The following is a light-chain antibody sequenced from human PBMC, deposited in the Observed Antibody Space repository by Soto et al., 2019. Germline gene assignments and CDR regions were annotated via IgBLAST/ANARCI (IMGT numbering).Light chain of an antibody. CDR1: QSISSY. CDR2: AAS. Sequence: DIQMTQSPSSLSASVGDRVTITCRASQSISSYLNWYQQKPGKAPKLLIYAASSLQSGVPSRFSGSGSGTDITLTISSLQPEDFATYYCQQSNSTPPFGQGTKLEIK. CDR3: QQSNSTPP. V-gene: IGKV1-39*01. J-gene: IGKJ2*01.